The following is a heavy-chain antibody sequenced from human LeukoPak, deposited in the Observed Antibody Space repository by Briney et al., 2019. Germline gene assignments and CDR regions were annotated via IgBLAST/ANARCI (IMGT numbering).Heavy chain of an antibody. CDR2: ISGRGGNT. V-gene: IGHV3-23*01. J-gene: IGHJ3*02. Sequence: GGCLRLSCAASVVTFSSYAMRWVRQAPARGLEGVLDISGRGGNTYYADSVRGRFTISRDNSKNTLDLQMNSLRAGDRAVDYCAKARGRILRFLEWLFSAFDIWGQGTMVTVPS. D-gene: IGHD3-3*01. CDR1: VVTFSSYA. CDR3: AKARGRILRFLEWLFSAFDI.